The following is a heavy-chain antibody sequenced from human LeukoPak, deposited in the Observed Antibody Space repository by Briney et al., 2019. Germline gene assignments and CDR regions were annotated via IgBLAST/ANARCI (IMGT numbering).Heavy chain of an antibody. V-gene: IGHV1-2*02. CDR2: INPNSGVT. CDR1: GYNFKDYY. J-gene: IGHJ4*02. CDR3: AKDGPSPIVGASSDN. Sequence: ASVKVSCKASGYNFKDYYMNWVRQAPGQGLEWMGWINPNSGVTKYAERFQGRVTMTKETSINTVYMEMSSLGFDDTAVYYCAKDGPSPIVGASSDNWGQGTLVTVSS. D-gene: IGHD1-26*01.